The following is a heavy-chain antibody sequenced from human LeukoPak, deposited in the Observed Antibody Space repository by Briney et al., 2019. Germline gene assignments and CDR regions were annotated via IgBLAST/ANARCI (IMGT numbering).Heavy chain of an antibody. V-gene: IGHV3-23*01. CDR2: ISGSGGST. D-gene: IGHD3-3*01. Sequence: PGGSLRLSCAASGFTFSSYAMSWVRQAPGKGLEWVSAISGSGGSTYYADSVKGRFTISRDNSKNTLYLQMNSLRAEDTAVYYCAKDLGYDFWSGSYYYYDMDVWGQGTTVTVSS. CDR3: AKDLGYDFWSGSYYYYDMDV. CDR1: GFTFSSYA. J-gene: IGHJ6*02.